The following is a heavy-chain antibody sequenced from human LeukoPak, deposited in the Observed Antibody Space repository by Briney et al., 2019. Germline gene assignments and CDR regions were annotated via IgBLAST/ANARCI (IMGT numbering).Heavy chain of an antibody. J-gene: IGHJ3*02. V-gene: IGHV3-21*01. CDR2: ISSSSSYI. Sequence: PGGSLRLSCAASGFIFSSYSMNWVRQAPGKGLEWVSSISSSSSYIYYADSVKGRFTISRDNAKNSLSLQMNSLRAEDTAVYYCAGAPYSSTWHAEAFDIWGQGTMVTVSS. CDR1: GFIFSSYS. CDR3: AGAPYSSTWHAEAFDI. D-gene: IGHD6-13*01.